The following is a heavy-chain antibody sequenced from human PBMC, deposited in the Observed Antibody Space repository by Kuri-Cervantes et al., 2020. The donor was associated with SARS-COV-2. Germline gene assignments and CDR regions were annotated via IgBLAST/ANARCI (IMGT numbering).Heavy chain of an antibody. V-gene: IGHV3-9*01. CDR1: GFTFDDYA. CDR3: AKDIIAAAGMTIDY. D-gene: IGHD6-13*01. J-gene: IGHJ4*02. CDR2: ISWNSGSI. Sequence: SLKISCAASGFTFDDYAMHWVRQAPGKGLEWVSGISWNSGSIGHADSVKGRFTISRDNAKNSLYLQMNSLRAEDTALYYCAKDIIAAAGMTIDYWGQGTLVTVSS.